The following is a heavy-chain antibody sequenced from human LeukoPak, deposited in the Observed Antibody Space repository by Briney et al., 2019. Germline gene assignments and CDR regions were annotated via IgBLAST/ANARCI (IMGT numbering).Heavy chain of an antibody. J-gene: IGHJ5*02. CDR2: IWYDGSNK. CDR3: ARDSISSSGLNWFDP. Sequence: PGGSLRLSCAASGFTFSNYGMHWVRQAPGKGLEWVAVIWYDGSNKYYADSVKGRFTISRDNAKNTLYLQMNSLRAEDTAVYYCARDSISSSGLNWFDPWGQGTLVTVSS. V-gene: IGHV3-33*01. D-gene: IGHD6-6*01. CDR1: GFTFSNYG.